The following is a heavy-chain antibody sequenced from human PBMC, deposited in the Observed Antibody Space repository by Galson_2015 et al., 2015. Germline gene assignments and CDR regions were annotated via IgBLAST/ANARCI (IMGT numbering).Heavy chain of an antibody. CDR3: ARNGDYALDS. Sequence: SETLSLTCAVSGYSIINGHWWSWVHQSPGKGLEWIGEIERKEGTTYNPSLRGRATTSVDTSKNHLSLSLTSVTAADTALYYCARNGDYALDSWGQGTLVTVSS. V-gene: IGHV4-4*02. CDR1: GYSIINGHW. J-gene: IGHJ4*02. D-gene: IGHD4-17*01. CDR2: IERKEGT.